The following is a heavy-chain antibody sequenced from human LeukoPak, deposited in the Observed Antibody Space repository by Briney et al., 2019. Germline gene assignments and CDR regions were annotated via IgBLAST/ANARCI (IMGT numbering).Heavy chain of an antibody. CDR1: GGSFSGYY. D-gene: IGHD1-26*01. V-gene: IGHV4-34*01. CDR2: INHSGST. J-gene: IGHJ4*02. Sequence: PSETLSLTCAVYGGSFSGYYWSWIRQPPGKGLEWIGEINHSGSTNYNPSLKSRVTISVGTSKNQFSLKLSSVTAADTAVYYCARNSGSLVYWGQGTLVTVSS. CDR3: ARNSGSLVY.